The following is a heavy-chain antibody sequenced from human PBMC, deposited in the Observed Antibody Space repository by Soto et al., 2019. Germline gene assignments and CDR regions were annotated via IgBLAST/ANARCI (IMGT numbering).Heavy chain of an antibody. D-gene: IGHD2-21*02. J-gene: IGHJ6*02. CDR2: ISAYNGNT. CDR1: GCTFSSYG. CDR3: VSSYCGGDCSVLYYYYGMDV. V-gene: IGHV1-18*01. Sequence: QVRLVQSGAEVKKPGASVKVSCKASGCTFSSYGISWVRQAPGQGLEWMGWISAYNGNTNYAQKLQGRVTMTTDTSTSTAYMELRSLRSDDTAVYYCVSSYCGGDCSVLYYYYGMDVWGQGTTVTVSS.